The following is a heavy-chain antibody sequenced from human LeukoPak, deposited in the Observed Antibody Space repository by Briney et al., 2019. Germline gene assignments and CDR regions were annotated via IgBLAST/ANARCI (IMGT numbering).Heavy chain of an antibody. J-gene: IGHJ3*01. CDR2: IYYSGST. CDR1: GGSISSYY. D-gene: IGHD6-13*01. Sequence: PSETLSLTCTVSGGSISSYYWSWIRQPPGKGLEWIGYIYYSGSTNYNPSLKSRVTISVDTSKNQFSLKLTSVTAADTAVYYCARHSAHSSTNDAFDLWGQGTLVTVSS. V-gene: IGHV4-59*01. CDR3: ARHSAHSSTNDAFDL.